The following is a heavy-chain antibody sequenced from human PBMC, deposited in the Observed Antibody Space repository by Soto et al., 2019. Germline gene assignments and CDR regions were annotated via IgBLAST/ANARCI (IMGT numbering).Heavy chain of an antibody. D-gene: IGHD2-15*01. J-gene: IGHJ4*02. CDR1: GFTFSNYD. Sequence: EVQLVESGGDLVQPGESLRVSCAASGFTFSNYDMNWVRKAPGKGLEWVSYISSSSGTIYYADSVKGRFTTSRDNAKNSLCLQMNSLRAEDTAVYYCVRAPTCIEGNWSSGSWHDYWGQGTRVTVSS. CDR2: ISSSSGTI. CDR3: VRAPTCIEGNWSSGSWHDY. V-gene: IGHV3-48*01.